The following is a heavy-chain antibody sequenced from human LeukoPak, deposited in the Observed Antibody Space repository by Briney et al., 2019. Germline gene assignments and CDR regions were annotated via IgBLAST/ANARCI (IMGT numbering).Heavy chain of an antibody. V-gene: IGHV4-4*07. Sequence: SETLSLTCTVSGGSINSYYWSWIRQPAGKGLEWIGRIYASGTTKYNPSLKSRVDMSVDTSKSQFSLRLRSVTAADTAVYFCAREMKGNNDFLTGHYHSYHQGMDVWGQGTTVIVSS. J-gene: IGHJ6*02. CDR2: IYASGTT. CDR1: GGSINSYY. CDR3: AREMKGNNDFLTGHYHSYHQGMDV. D-gene: IGHD3-9*01.